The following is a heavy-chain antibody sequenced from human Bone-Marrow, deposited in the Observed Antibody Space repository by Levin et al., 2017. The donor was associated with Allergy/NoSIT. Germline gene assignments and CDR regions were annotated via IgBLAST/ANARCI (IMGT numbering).Heavy chain of an antibody. CDR3: ATGERGCTGGGCYADLDY. CDR1: GYTLSEVS. D-gene: IGHD2-15*01. Sequence: ASVKVSCKVSGYTLSEVSIHWVRQAPGKGLEWMGGFDTEDGETIYAQKFQGRVTMTEDTSTDTSYMELSSLRSEDTAVYYCATGERGCTGGGCYADLDYWGQRTLVIVSS. J-gene: IGHJ4*02. V-gene: IGHV1-24*01. CDR2: FDTEDGET.